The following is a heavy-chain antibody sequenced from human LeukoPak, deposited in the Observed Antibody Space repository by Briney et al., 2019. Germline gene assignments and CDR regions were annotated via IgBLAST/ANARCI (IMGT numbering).Heavy chain of an antibody. CDR1: GYTFTSYY. Sequence: ASVKVSCKASGYTFTSYYMHGVRQAPGQRLEWMGIINPSGGSTSYAQKFQGRVTLTRDTSTSTVYMELSSLRSEETAVYYCARGPAHFGYWGQGTLVTVSS. J-gene: IGHJ4*02. CDR3: ARGPAHFGY. CDR2: INPSGGST. V-gene: IGHV1-46*01.